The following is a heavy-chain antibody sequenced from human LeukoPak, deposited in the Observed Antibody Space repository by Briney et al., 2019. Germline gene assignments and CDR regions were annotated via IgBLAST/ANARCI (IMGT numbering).Heavy chain of an antibody. Sequence: KASETLSLTCSVSGGSVSSGNYYWSWIRQPPGKGLEWIGYIYYSGSTNYNPSLKSRVTISVDTSKNQFSLKLSSVTAADTAVYYCARAPLSYYDFWSGPPYYFDYWGQGTLVTVSS. CDR2: IYYSGST. CDR1: GGSVSSGNYY. J-gene: IGHJ4*02. V-gene: IGHV4-61*01. CDR3: ARAPLSYYDFWSGPPYYFDY. D-gene: IGHD3-3*01.